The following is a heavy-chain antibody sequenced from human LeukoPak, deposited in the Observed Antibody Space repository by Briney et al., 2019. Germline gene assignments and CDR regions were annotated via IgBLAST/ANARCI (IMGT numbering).Heavy chain of an antibody. CDR2: IYYSGST. Sequence: PSETLSLTCTVSGGSISGYYWSWIRQPPGKGLEWIGYIYYSGSTNYNPSLKSRLTISIDTSENQFSLKLSSETAADTAVYYCAREYSSSSGRRAFDIWGQGTMVTVSS. D-gene: IGHD6-6*01. V-gene: IGHV4-59*08. CDR1: GGSISGYY. J-gene: IGHJ3*02. CDR3: AREYSSSSGRRAFDI.